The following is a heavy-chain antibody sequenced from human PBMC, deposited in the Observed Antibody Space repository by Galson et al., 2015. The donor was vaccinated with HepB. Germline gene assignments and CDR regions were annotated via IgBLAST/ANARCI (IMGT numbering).Heavy chain of an antibody. CDR3: ARDKRDSSGYYSWYFDL. Sequence: SVKVSCKASGYTFTSYGISWVRQAPGQGLEWMGWISAYNGNTNYAQKLQGRVTMTTDTSTSTAYMELRSLRSDDTAVYYCARDKRDSSGYYSWYFDLWGRGTLVTVSS. CDR1: GYTFTSYG. J-gene: IGHJ2*01. D-gene: IGHD3-22*01. V-gene: IGHV1-18*01. CDR2: ISAYNGNT.